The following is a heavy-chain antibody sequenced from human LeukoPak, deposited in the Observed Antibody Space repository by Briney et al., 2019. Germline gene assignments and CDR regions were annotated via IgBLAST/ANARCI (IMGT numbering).Heavy chain of an antibody. CDR1: GFTFSNAG. CDR3: TTDHQVGALDY. CDR2: IKSKTDGGTT. V-gene: IGHV3-15*01. Sequence: GGSLRLSCAASGFTFSNAGMSWVRQAPGKGLEWVDRIKSKTDGGTTDYAAPVKGRFTISRDDSKNTLYLQMNSLKTEDTAVYYCTTDHQVGALDYWGQGTLVTVSS. J-gene: IGHJ4*02. D-gene: IGHD1-26*01.